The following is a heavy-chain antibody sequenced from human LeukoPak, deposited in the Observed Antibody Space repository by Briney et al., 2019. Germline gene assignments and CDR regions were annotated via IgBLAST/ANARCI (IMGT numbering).Heavy chain of an antibody. D-gene: IGHD2-2*02. CDR3: ARMGCSSASCYTLDY. CDR2: TSVYNGNT. Sequence: ASVKVSCKASGYNISNNGISWVRQAPGQGLEWMGWTSVYNGNTNSAQNLQGRVTMTTDTSTSTAYMELRSLRSDDTAVYYCARMGCSSASCYTLDYWGQGTLVTVSS. J-gene: IGHJ4*02. CDR1: GYNISNNG. V-gene: IGHV1-18*01.